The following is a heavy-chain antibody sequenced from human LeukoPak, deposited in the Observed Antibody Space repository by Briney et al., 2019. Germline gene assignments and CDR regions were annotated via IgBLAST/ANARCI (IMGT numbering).Heavy chain of an antibody. V-gene: IGHV4-59*01. Sequence: SETPSLTCTVSDGSISSYYWSWIRQPPGKGLEWIGYIYYSGSTKYNPSLKSRVTISVDTSKNQFSLKLSSVTAADTAVYYCAREVATNNNWFDPWGQGTLVTVSS. CDR3: AREVATNNNWFDP. D-gene: IGHD5-24*01. CDR2: IYYSGST. CDR1: DGSISSYY. J-gene: IGHJ5*02.